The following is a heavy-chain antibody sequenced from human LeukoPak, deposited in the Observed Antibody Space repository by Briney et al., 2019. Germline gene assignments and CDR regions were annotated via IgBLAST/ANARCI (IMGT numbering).Heavy chain of an antibody. D-gene: IGHD3-9*01. Sequence: SETLSLTCTVSGGSISSGSYYWSWIRQPAGKGLEWIGRIYTSGSTNYNPSLKSRVTISVDTSKNQFSLKLSSVTAADTAVYYCAREGYDILTGYYTRPFDYWGQGTLVTVSS. CDR3: AREGYDILTGYYTRPFDY. CDR2: IYTSGST. J-gene: IGHJ4*02. CDR1: GGSISSGSYY. V-gene: IGHV4-61*02.